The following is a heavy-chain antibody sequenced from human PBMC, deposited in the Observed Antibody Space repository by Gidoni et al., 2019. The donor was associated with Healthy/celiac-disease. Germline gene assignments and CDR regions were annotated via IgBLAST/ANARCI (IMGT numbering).Heavy chain of an antibody. Sequence: QVQLVQSGAEVKKPGSSVKVSCKASGGTFSSYAISWVRQAPGQGLEWMGGIIPIFGTANYAQKFQGRVTITADESTSTAYMELSSPRSEDTAVYYCARDRSTGVVSLGVGYYYGMDVWGQGTTVTVSS. V-gene: IGHV1-69*01. J-gene: IGHJ6*02. CDR1: GGTFSSYA. D-gene: IGHD3-3*01. CDR2: IIPIFGTA. CDR3: ARDRSTGVVSLGVGYYYGMDV.